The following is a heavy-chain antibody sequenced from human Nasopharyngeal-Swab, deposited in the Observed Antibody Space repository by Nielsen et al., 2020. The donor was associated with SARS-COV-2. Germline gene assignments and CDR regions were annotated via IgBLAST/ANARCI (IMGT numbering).Heavy chain of an antibody. CDR2: LRWNSGSI. V-gene: IGHV3-9*01. J-gene: IGHJ4*02. CDR1: GFPFDDYA. CDR3: AKLGCYYDRWSY. D-gene: IGHD3-22*01. Sequence: LSLTCSASGFPFDDYAMHWVRQASGKGLEWGSGLRWNSGSIGYADSVKGRFTISRDNAKKSLNLQMNSLRAEDTALYYCAKLGCYYDRWSYWGQGTLVTVSS.